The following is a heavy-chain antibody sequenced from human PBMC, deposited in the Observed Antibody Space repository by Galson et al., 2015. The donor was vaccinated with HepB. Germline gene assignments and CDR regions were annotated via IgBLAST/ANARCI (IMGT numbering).Heavy chain of an antibody. CDR1: GGTFRTFA. Sequence: SVKVSCKASGGTFRTFAISWLRQAPGQGPEWMGGIIPILNTANSAQKFQGRVTITADESTSTVHMELRSLRADDTAVYYCGCGSNNYNDDHGVDVWGQGTTVIVS. CDR3: GCGSNNYNDDHGVDV. J-gene: IGHJ6*02. V-gene: IGHV1-69*13. CDR2: IIPILNTA. D-gene: IGHD3-10*01.